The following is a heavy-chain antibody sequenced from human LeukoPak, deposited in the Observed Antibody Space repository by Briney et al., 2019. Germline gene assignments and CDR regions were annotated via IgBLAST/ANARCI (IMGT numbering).Heavy chain of an antibody. Sequence: LEWVSAISGSGGSTYYADSVKGRFTISRDNSKNTLYLQMNSLRAEDTAVYYCAKDLDYYGSGSPDYWGQGTLVTVSS. J-gene: IGHJ4*02. CDR2: ISGSGGST. V-gene: IGHV3-23*01. D-gene: IGHD3-10*01. CDR3: AKDLDYYGSGSPDY.